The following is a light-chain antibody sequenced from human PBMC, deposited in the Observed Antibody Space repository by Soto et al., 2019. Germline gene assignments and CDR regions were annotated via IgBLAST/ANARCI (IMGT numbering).Light chain of an antibody. V-gene: IGLV2-8*01. CDR2: DVR. CDR1: SSDVGRYDY. Sequence: QSVLTQPPSASGSPGQSVTISCTGTSSDVGRYDYVSWYQQHPGKAPKLIIYDVRLRPSGVPDRFSGSKSGNTASLTVSGLQAEDEADYYCNSYADSYTYVFGTGTKLTVL. J-gene: IGLJ1*01. CDR3: NSYADSYTYV.